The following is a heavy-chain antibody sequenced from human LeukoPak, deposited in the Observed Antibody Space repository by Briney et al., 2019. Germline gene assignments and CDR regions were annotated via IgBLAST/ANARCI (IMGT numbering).Heavy chain of an antibody. D-gene: IGHD2-21*02. V-gene: IGHV3-9*01. J-gene: IGHJ6*02. CDR2: ISWNSGSI. Sequence: GGSLRLSCAASGFTFDDYAMHWVRQAPGKGLEWVSGISWNSGSIGYADSVKGRFIISGDNAKNSLYLQMNSLRAEDTALYYCAKGRYCGGDCYFYYGMDVWGQGTTVTVSS. CDR3: AKGRYCGGDCYFYYGMDV. CDR1: GFTFDDYA.